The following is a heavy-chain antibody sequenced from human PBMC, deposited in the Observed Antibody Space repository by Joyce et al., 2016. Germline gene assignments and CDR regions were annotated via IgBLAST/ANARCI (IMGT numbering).Heavy chain of an antibody. D-gene: IGHD3-3*01. CDR3: ARQRITVFGVAPSGTWFDP. CDR2: VYYRGSA. V-gene: IGHV4-39*01. J-gene: IGHJ5*02. Sequence: QLQLQESGPGLVKPSETLSLTCTVSGGSISSSSSTYYWGWIRQPPGKGLEWIGGVYYRGSAHYNPALKSRLTISVDRSKSQFFLKMSSVTAADTAIYYCARQRITVFGVAPSGTWFDPWGQGTLVTVSP. CDR1: GGSISSSSSTYY.